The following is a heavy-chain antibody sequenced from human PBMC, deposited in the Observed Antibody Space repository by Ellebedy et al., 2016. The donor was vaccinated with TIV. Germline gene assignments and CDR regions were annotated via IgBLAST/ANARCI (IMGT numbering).Heavy chain of an antibody. V-gene: IGHV3-74*01. Sequence: GESLKISCAASGFTFTQYWLHWVRQAPGKGPVWVSRINSDGSSTTYADSVKGRFTISRDNSKNTLYLQMSSLRAEDTAVYYCVKSKYSGNSGSFDIWGQGTMVTVSP. D-gene: IGHD1-26*01. CDR3: VKSKYSGNSGSFDI. CDR1: GFTFTQYW. J-gene: IGHJ3*02. CDR2: INSDGSST.